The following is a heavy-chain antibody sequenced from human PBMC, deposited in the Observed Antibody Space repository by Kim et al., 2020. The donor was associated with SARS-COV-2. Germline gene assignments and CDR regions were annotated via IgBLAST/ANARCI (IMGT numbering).Heavy chain of an antibody. CDR3: ARVTGANTIFGVVIIGGWFDP. CDR1: GYTFTSYA. V-gene: IGHV1-3*01. Sequence: ASVKVSCKASGYTFTSYAMHWVRQAPGQRLEWMGWINAGNGDTKYSQKFQGRVTITRDTSASTAYMELSSLRSEDTAVYYCARVTGANTIFGVVIIGGWFDPWGQGTLVTVSS. J-gene: IGHJ5*02. D-gene: IGHD3-3*01. CDR2: INAGNGDT.